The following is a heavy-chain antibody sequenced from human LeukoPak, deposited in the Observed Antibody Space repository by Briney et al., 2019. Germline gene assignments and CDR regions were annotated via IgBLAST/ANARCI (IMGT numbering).Heavy chain of an antibody. V-gene: IGHV3-53*01. Sequence: GGSLRLSCAASGFTVSSNYMSWVRQAPGKGLEWVSVIYSGGSTYYADSVKGRFTISRDNSKNTLYLQMNSLRAEDTAVYYCAKGGNNDFWGGYYGSDFQHWGQGTLVTVSS. CDR3: AKGGNNDFWGGYYGSDFQH. J-gene: IGHJ1*01. CDR2: IYSGGST. D-gene: IGHD3-3*01. CDR1: GFTVSSNY.